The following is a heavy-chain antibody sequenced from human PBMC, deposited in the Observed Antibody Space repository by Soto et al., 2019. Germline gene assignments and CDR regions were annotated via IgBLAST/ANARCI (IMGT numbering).Heavy chain of an antibody. CDR1: TFNFRSYG. CDR2: IWYDGSDK. CDR3: ARDLGSSGWFDY. J-gene: IGHJ4*02. Sequence: GGSLRLSCVASTFNFRSYGMHWVRQAPGKGLEWVALIWYDGSDKYYADSVKGRFTISRDNSKNTLFLEMTSLRAEDTAVYYCARDLGSSGWFDYWGQGTLVTVSS. D-gene: IGHD3-22*01. V-gene: IGHV3-33*01.